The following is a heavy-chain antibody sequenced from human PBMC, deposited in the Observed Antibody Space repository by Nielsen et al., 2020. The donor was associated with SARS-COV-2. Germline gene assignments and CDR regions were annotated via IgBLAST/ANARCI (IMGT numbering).Heavy chain of an antibody. CDR1: GDSISSITSY. CDR2: IHYSGTT. J-gene: IGHJ4*02. Sequence: SETLSLTCTVSGDSISSITSYWDWIRQPPGKGLEWIGTIHYSGTTYYNLSLRSRVTISIDTSKNQFSLKVSSVIATDATVYYCARHLSGTWAFDQWGQGTLVTVSS. V-gene: IGHV4-39*01. D-gene: IGHD1-26*01. CDR3: ARHLSGTWAFDQ.